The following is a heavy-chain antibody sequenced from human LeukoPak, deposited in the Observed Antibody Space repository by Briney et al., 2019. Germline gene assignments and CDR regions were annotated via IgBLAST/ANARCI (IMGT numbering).Heavy chain of an antibody. D-gene: IGHD2-2*01. CDR3: AREGYCSSTSCPNWFDP. Sequence: ASVKVSCKASGYTFTSYGISWVGQAPGQGLEWMGWISTYNGNTNYAQKLQGRGTITTDTSTSTAYMELRSLRSDDTAVYYCAREGYCSSTSCPNWFDPWGQGTLVTVSS. J-gene: IGHJ5*02. CDR1: GYTFTSYG. CDR2: ISTYNGNT. V-gene: IGHV1-18*01.